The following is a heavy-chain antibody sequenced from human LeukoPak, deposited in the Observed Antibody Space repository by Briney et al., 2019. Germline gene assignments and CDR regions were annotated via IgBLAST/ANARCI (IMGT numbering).Heavy chain of an antibody. V-gene: IGHV3-21*01. CDR1: GFTFSSYS. D-gene: IGHD3-22*01. Sequence: GGSLRLSCAASGFTFSSYSMNWVRQAPGKGLEWVSSISSSSSYIYYADSVKGRFTISRDNAKNSLYLQMSSLRAEDTAVYYCARDFHPGDRTLIVVVSYWGQGTLVTVSS. CDR2: ISSSSSYI. J-gene: IGHJ4*02. CDR3: ARDFHPGDRTLIVVVSY.